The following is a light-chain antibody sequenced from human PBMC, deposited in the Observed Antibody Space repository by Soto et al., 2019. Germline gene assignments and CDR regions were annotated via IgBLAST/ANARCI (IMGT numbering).Light chain of an antibody. J-gene: IGLJ1*01. V-gene: IGLV2-8*01. CDR1: SGDVGGYNY. CDR2: EVS. Sequence: QSAISQSPSASGAPGQSFTISCTGTSGDVGGYNYVSWYQQHPGKAPKLMIYEVSKRPLGVPDRFSGSKSGNTASLTVSGLQAEDEADYSCSSYAGSDKFYVFGTGTKVTVL. CDR3: SSYAGSDKFYV.